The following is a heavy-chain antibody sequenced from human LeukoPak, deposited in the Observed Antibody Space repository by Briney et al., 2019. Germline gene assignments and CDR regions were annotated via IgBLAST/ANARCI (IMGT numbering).Heavy chain of an antibody. CDR1: GYTFTSYG. CDR2: ISAYNGNT. J-gene: IGHJ5*02. Sequence: ASVKVSCKASGYTFTSYGITWVRQAPGQGHERMGWISAYNGNTNNAQKLQGRVTMTTDTATSTAYMELRSLRSDDTAVYYCARGGLWFGELMRFDPWGQGTLVTVSS. CDR3: ARGGLWFGELMRFDP. D-gene: IGHD3-10*01. V-gene: IGHV1-18*01.